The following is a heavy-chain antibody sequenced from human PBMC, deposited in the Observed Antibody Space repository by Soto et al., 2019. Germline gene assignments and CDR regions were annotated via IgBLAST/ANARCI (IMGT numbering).Heavy chain of an antibody. J-gene: IGHJ6*02. Sequence: GGSLRLSCAASGFTFSSYAMSWVRQAPGKGLEWVSAISGSGGSTYYADSVKGRFTISRDNSKNTLYLQMNSLRAEDTAVYYCAKYSAGILGRLVGYYYGMDVWGQGTTVTVSS. CDR1: GFTFSSYA. CDR3: AKYSAGILGRLVGYYYGMDV. V-gene: IGHV3-23*01. CDR2: ISGSGGST. D-gene: IGHD2-21*01.